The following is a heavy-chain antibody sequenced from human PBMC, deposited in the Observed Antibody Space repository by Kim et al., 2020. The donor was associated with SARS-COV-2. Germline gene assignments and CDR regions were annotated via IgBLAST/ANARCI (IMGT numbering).Heavy chain of an antibody. CDR3: ARGKNVLLWFGGPHDY. D-gene: IGHD3-10*01. CDR2: MNPNSGNT. J-gene: IGHJ4*02. V-gene: IGHV1-8*01. CDR1: GYTFTSYD. Sequence: ASVKVSCKASGYTFTSYDINWVRQATGQGLEWMGWMNPNSGNTGYAQKFQGRVTMTRNTSISTAYMELSSLRSEDTAVYYCARGKNVLLWFGGPHDYWGQGTLVTVSS.